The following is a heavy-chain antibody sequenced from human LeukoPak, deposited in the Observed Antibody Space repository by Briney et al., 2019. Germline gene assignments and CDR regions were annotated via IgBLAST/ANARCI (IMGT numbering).Heavy chain of an antibody. J-gene: IGHJ3*01. CDR1: SDSITSTSYY. D-gene: IGHD1-26*01. V-gene: IGHV4-39*01. CDR2: IYYNGNT. Sequence: SETLSLTCTVSSDSITSTSYYWGWLPQPPGKGLEWIGSIYYNGNTYYNPYPSLKSRVTISVDTSKNQFSLKLSSVTAADTAVYYCARQTRSGSYPRGAFDFWGQGTLVTVSS. CDR3: ARQTRSGSYPRGAFDF.